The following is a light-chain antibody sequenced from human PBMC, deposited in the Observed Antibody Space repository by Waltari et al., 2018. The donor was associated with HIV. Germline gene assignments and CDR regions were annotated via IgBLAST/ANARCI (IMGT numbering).Light chain of an antibody. J-gene: IGLJ1*01. CDR1: ALPKQY. CDR2: KDT. CDR3: HSSDSSAGYV. Sequence: SYELTQPPSVSVSPGQTARITCFGDALPKQYVYWYLPKPGQAPVLLIYKDTERLEGIPGRFSGSSSGTTVTLSISGVQAEDEADYYCHSSDSSAGYVVGTGTKVTGL. V-gene: IGLV3-25*03.